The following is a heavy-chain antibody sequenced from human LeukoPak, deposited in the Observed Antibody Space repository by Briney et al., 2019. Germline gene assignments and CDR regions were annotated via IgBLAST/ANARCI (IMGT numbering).Heavy chain of an antibody. D-gene: IGHD6-6*01. CDR1: GFTFSSSA. J-gene: IGHJ4*02. CDR3: AKGRRYSSTSDTFDY. Sequence: GGSLRLSCAASGFTFSSSAMSWVRQAPGKGLEWVSGISASASGTYYADSVKGRFTISRDNSKSTLYLQLNSLRAEDTALYYCAKGRRYSSTSDTFDYWGQGTLATVSS. V-gene: IGHV3-23*01. CDR2: ISASASGT.